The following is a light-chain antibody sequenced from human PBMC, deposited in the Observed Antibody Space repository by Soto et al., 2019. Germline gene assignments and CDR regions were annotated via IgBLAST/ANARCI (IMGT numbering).Light chain of an antibody. Sequence: EIVMTQSPATLSVSPGERATLSCRASQSVSSDLAWYQHKPGQAPRLLIYGASTRATGIPARFSGSGSGTDFTLTISSLEPEDFAVYFYQQRSNWPITFGQGTRLEI. V-gene: IGKV3-11*01. CDR1: QSVSSD. CDR2: GAS. J-gene: IGKJ5*01. CDR3: QQRSNWPIT.